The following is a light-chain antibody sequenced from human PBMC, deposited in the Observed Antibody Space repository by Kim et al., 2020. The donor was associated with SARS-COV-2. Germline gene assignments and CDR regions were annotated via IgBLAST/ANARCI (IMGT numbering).Light chain of an antibody. J-gene: IGKJ4*01. CDR1: QSISSN. CDR2: GAS. CDR3: QQYNNWPLT. Sequence: VSTGERATLSCRASQSISSNLAWYQHKPGQAPRLLIHGASTRATDIPARFSGSGSGTEFTLTMSSLQSEDFAIYYCQQYNNWPLTFGGGTKVEIK. V-gene: IGKV3-15*01.